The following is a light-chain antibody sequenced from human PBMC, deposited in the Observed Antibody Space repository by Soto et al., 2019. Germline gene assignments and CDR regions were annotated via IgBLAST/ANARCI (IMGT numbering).Light chain of an antibody. CDR1: QSVSSY. CDR3: QQRSNWPPPT. CDR2: DAS. V-gene: IGKV3-11*01. Sequence: EIVLTQSPATLSLSPGERATLSCRASQSVSSYLAWYQQKPGQAPRLLIYDASNRATGIPARFRGSGSGTDFPLTISSLEPEDFAVYYCQQRSNWPPPTFGPGTKVDIK. J-gene: IGKJ3*01.